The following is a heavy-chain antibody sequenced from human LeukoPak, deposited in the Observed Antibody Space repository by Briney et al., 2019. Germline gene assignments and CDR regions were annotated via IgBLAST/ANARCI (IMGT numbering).Heavy chain of an antibody. CDR1: GGTFSSYA. CDR2: IIPIFGTA. V-gene: IGHV1-69*01. CDR3: ARDIPRPRGFDP. Sequence: SVKVSCKASGGTFSSYAISWVRQAPGQGLEWMGGIIPIFGTANYAQKFQGRVTITADESTSTAYMELSSLRSEGTAVYYCARDIPRPRGFDPWGQGTLVTVSS. J-gene: IGHJ5*02.